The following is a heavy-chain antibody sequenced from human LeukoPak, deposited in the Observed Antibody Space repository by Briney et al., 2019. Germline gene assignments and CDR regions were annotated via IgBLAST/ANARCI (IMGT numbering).Heavy chain of an antibody. D-gene: IGHD3-22*01. CDR3: ARGVARTYYSDTSGYAAADY. CDR2: INHSGST. CDR1: GESFSGYY. Sequence: SETLSLTCAVYGESFSGYYWSWIRQPPGKGLEWIGEINHSGSTNYNPSLKSRVTISVDTPKNQFSLKLSSVTATDTAVYYCARGVARTYYSDTSGYAAADYWGQGTLVTVSS. J-gene: IGHJ4*02. V-gene: IGHV4-34*01.